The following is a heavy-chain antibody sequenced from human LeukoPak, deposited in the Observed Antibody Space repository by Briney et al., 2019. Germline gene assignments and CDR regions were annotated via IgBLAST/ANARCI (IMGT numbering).Heavy chain of an antibody. Sequence: GRSLRLSCAASGFTFSNHGMHWVRQAPGKGLEWVALIWYDGTKKCYADSVKGRLTISRDNSKNTLYLEMNSLRAEDTAVYYCARDRAVRYFDYWGQGTLVTVSS. CDR2: IWYDGTKK. CDR3: ARDRAVRYFDY. CDR1: GFTFSNHG. V-gene: IGHV3-33*01. J-gene: IGHJ4*02. D-gene: IGHD3-16*02.